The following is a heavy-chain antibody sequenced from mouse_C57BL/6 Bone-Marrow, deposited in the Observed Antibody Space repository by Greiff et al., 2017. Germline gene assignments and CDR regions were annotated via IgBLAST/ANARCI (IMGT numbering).Heavy chain of an antibody. D-gene: IGHD1-1*01. CDR2: IDPSDSYT. Sequence: QVQLQQPGAELVKPGASVKLSCKASGYTFTSYWMQWVKQRPGQGLEWIGEIDPSDSYTNYNQKFKGKATLTVDTSSRTAYMQLSSLTSEDSAVYYCARLRYYGSSPYYFDYWGQGTTLTVSS. V-gene: IGHV1-50*01. CDR1: GYTFTSYW. CDR3: ARLRYYGSSPYYFDY. J-gene: IGHJ2*01.